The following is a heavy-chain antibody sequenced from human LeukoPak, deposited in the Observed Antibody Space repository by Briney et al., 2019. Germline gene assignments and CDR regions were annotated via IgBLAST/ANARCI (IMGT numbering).Heavy chain of an antibody. CDR2: INHSGST. J-gene: IGHJ4*02. CDR1: GGSFSGYY. Sequence: PSETLSLTCAVYGGSFSGYYWSWIRQPPGKGLEWIWEINHSGSTNYNPSLKSRVTISVDTSKNQFSLKLSSVTAADTAVYYCATTRSSGLDYWGQGTLVSVSS. D-gene: IGHD3-22*01. CDR3: ATTRSSGLDY. V-gene: IGHV4-34*01.